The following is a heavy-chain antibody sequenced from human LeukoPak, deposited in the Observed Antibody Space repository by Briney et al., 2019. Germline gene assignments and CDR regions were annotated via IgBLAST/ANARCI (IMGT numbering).Heavy chain of an antibody. CDR1: GGSISSYY. Sequence: SETLSLTCTVSGGSISSYYWSWIRQPPGKGLEWIGEINHSGSTNYNPSLKSRVTISVDTSKNQFSLKLSSVTAADTAVYYCARHTYYYDSSGYYYPSLSNWFDPWGQGTLVTVSS. D-gene: IGHD3-22*01. V-gene: IGHV4-34*01. CDR3: ARHTYYYDSSGYYYPSLSNWFDP. J-gene: IGHJ5*02. CDR2: INHSGST.